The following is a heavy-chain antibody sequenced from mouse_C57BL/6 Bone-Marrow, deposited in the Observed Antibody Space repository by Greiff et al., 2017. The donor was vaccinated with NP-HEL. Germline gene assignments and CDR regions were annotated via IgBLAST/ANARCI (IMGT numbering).Heavy chain of an antibody. CDR3: ATPFTTVPYWYFDV. Sequence: QVHVKQSGPGLVQPSQSLSITCTVSGFSLTSYGVHWVRQSPGKGLEWLGVIWSGGSTDYNAAFISRLSISKDNSKSQVFFKMNSLQADDTAIYYCATPFTTVPYWYFDVWGTGTTVTVSS. CDR2: IWSGGST. V-gene: IGHV2-2*01. J-gene: IGHJ1*03. D-gene: IGHD1-1*01. CDR1: GFSLTSYG.